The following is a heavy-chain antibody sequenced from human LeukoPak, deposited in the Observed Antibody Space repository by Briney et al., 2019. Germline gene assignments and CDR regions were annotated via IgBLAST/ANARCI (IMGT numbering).Heavy chain of an antibody. CDR2: IRQNGGEK. CDR3: ARDGTAPGLYFDL. Sequence: GGSLRLSCAVSGFTFSSYWMNWVRQAPGKGLEWVASIRQNGGEKSYVDSVKGRFTISRDNTKNSLYLQINSLRAEDTAMYYCARDGTAPGLYFDLWGQGTLVTVSS. D-gene: IGHD6-13*01. CDR1: GFTFSSYW. V-gene: IGHV3-7*01. J-gene: IGHJ4*01.